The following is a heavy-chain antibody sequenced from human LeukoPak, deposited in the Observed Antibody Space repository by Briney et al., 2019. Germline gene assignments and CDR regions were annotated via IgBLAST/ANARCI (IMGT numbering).Heavy chain of an antibody. CDR1: GFTFSSDW. CDR3: AKDLLSIVVEPYFDY. J-gene: IGHJ4*02. V-gene: IGHV3-74*01. D-gene: IGHD2-2*01. CDR2: ISTDGSST. Sequence: PGGSLRLSCAASGFTFSSDWMHWVRQAPGKGLVWVSRISTDGSSTYSADSVKGRFTISRDNSKNTLYLQMNSLRAEDTAVYYCAKDLLSIVVEPYFDYWGQGTLVTVSS.